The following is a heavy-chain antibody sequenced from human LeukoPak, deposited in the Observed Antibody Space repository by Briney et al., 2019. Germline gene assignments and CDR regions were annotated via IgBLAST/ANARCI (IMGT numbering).Heavy chain of an antibody. V-gene: IGHV3-23*01. J-gene: IGHJ3*02. Sequence: GGSLRLSCTASGFTFSAYAMMWVRQAPGQGPDWVSAIRGGGGSAFYADSVQGRFAISRDNSKYTPFLQMNGLRAEDTAVYYCARDPNGDYIGAFDMWGPGTMVTVSS. CDR2: IRGGGGSA. CDR1: GFTFSAYA. CDR3: ARDPNGDYIGAFDM. D-gene: IGHD4-17*01.